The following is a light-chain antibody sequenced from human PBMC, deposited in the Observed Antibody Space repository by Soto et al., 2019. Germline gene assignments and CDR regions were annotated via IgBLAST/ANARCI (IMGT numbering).Light chain of an antibody. CDR3: TSSTTGSLYV. J-gene: IGLJ1*01. Sequence: QSALTQPASVSGSPGQSITISCTGTSSDVGGSAYVSWYQRFPGNVPRLLIYKVTNRPSGVSYRFSGSKSGNTASLTISGLQAEDEADYFCTSSTTGSLYVFGTGTKLTVL. CDR2: KVT. V-gene: IGLV2-14*01. CDR1: SSDVGGSAY.